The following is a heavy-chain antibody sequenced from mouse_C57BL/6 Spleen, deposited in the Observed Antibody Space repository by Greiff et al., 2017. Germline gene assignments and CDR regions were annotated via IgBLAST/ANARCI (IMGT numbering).Heavy chain of an antibody. J-gene: IGHJ3*01. V-gene: IGHV1-18*01. D-gene: IGHD2-5*01. CDR2: INPNNGGT. CDR1: GYTFTDYN. Sequence: VQLQPSGPELVKPGASVKIPCKASGYTFTDYNMDWVKQSHGKSLEWIGDINPNNGGTIYNQKFKGKATLTVDKSSSTAYMELRSLTSEDTAVYYCARRAYYSNRGFAYWGQGTLVTVSA. CDR3: ARRAYYSNRGFAY.